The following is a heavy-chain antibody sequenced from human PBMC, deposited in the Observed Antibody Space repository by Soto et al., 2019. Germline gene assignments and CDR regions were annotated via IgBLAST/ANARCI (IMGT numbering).Heavy chain of an antibody. CDR2: TIPVFNTA. V-gene: IGHV1-69*06. Sequence: QVQLEQSGAEVKKPGSSVKISCKASGGTLSDHGVSWLRQAPGQGLEWVGGTIPVFNTANYAPKFQGRATIAADKSTNIAYMELGSLRSDDTAFYYCARGVYGSGNYYTGPSAFDIWGQGTLVIVSS. D-gene: IGHD3-10*01. J-gene: IGHJ3*02. CDR3: ARGVYGSGNYYTGPSAFDI. CDR1: GGTLSDHG.